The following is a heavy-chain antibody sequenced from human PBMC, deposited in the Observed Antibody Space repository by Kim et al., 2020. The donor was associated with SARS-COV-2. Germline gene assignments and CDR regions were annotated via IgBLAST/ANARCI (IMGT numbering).Heavy chain of an antibody. CDR2: ISGSGGST. J-gene: IGHJ4*02. CDR1: GFTFSSYA. CDR3: AKGDWVPGKWSMHHRWTIGSIAVPLMRVAASGGFDY. V-gene: IGHV3-23*01. D-gene: IGHD6-13*01. Sequence: GGSLRLSCAASGFTFSSYAMSWVRQAPGKGLEWVSAISGSGGSTYYADSVKGRFTISRDNSKNTLYLQMNSLRAEDTAVYYCAKGDWVPGKWSMHHRWTIGSIAVPLMRVAASGGFDYWGQGTLVTVSS.